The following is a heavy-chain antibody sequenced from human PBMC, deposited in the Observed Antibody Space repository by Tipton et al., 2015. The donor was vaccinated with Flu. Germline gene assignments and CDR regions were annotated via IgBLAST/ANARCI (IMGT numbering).Heavy chain of an antibody. V-gene: IGHV4-4*07. J-gene: IGHJ5*02. CDR1: GGSIHSYY. D-gene: IGHD4-11*01. Sequence: TLSLTCSVSGGSIHSYYWSWIRQPAGKGLEWIGRIYMGGRTNYNPSLKSRVTITVDTSKNQFSLRLSSMTAADTAVYYCARRDYSNYVSDPKNWFDPWGQGTLVTVSS. CDR2: IYMGGRT. CDR3: ARRDYSNYVSDPKNWFDP.